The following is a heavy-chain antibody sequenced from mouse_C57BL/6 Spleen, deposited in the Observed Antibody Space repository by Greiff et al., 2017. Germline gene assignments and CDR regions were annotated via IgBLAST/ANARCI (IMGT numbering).Heavy chain of an antibody. V-gene: IGHV1-54*01. CDR1: GYAFTNYL. Sequence: QVQLQQSGAELVRPGTSVKVSCKASGYAFTNYLIEWVKQRPGQGLEWIGVINPGSGGTNYNEKFKGKATLTADKSSSTAYMQLSSLTSEDSAVYCCAGGDGRLAYWGQGTLVTVSA. D-gene: IGHD1-1*02. J-gene: IGHJ3*01. CDR2: INPGSGGT. CDR3: AGGDGRLAY.